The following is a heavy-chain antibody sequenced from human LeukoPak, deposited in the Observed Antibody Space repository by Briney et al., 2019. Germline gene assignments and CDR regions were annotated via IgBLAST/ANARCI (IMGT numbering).Heavy chain of an antibody. V-gene: IGHV1-46*01. CDR1: GYTFISHY. D-gene: IGHD6-19*01. Sequence: ASVKVSFKASGYTFISHYMHWVRQAPGQGLEWMGIINPSAGSTSYAQKFQGRVTMTRDTSTSTVYMELSSLRFEDTAVYYCARGGSGWYVDYWGQGTLVTVSS. CDR3: ARGGSGWYVDY. CDR2: INPSAGST. J-gene: IGHJ4*02.